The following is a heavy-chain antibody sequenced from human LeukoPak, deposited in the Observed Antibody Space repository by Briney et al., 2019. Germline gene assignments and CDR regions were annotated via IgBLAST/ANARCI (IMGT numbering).Heavy chain of an antibody. Sequence: SETLSLTCAVYGESFSGYYWSWIRQPPGKGLEWIGEINHSGSTNYNPSLKSRVTISVDTSKNQLSLKLSSVTAADTAVYYCARADTAMGYYFDYWGQGTLVTVSS. V-gene: IGHV4-34*01. CDR2: INHSGST. CDR1: GESFSGYY. D-gene: IGHD5-18*01. CDR3: ARADTAMGYYFDY. J-gene: IGHJ4*02.